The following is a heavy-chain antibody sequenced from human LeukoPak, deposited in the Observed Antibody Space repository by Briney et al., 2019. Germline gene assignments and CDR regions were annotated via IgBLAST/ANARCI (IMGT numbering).Heavy chain of an antibody. Sequence: PGGSLRLSCAASGFTFSSYAMHWVRQAPGKGLEWVSAISGSGGSTYYADSVKGRFTISRDNSKNTLYLQMNSLRAEDTAVYYCAKIHTRTRITIFGVVISWFDPWGQGTLVTVSS. D-gene: IGHD3-3*01. CDR2: ISGSGGST. V-gene: IGHV3-23*01. CDR1: GFTFSSYA. J-gene: IGHJ5*02. CDR3: AKIHTRTRITIFGVVISWFDP.